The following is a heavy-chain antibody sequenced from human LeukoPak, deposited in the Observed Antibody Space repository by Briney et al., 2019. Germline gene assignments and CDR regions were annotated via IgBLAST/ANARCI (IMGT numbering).Heavy chain of an antibody. CDR3: ARGGASSKFFDY. CDR2: ISYSGSS. Sequence: SETLSLTCTVSGGSVSSDYWSWIRQPPGKGLEWIGWISYSGSSNYSHSLKSRVTLSVDTSKNQFSLKLSSVTAADTAVYYCARGGASSKFFDYWGQGTLVTVSS. J-gene: IGHJ4*02. D-gene: IGHD6-6*01. V-gene: IGHV4-59*02. CDR1: GGSVSSDY.